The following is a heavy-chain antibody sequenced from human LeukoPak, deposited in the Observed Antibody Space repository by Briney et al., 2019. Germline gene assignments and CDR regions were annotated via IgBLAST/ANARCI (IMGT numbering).Heavy chain of an antibody. V-gene: IGHV4-59*08. D-gene: IGHD6-19*01. Sequence: SETLSLTCTVSGGSISGNYWSWIRQPPGKGLEYIGYIYYSGSTNYNPSLKSRVTISVDTSKNQFSPKLSSVTAADTAVYYCARRGSAWFYFDYWGQGTLVTVSS. CDR2: IYYSGST. J-gene: IGHJ4*02. CDR1: GGSISGNY. CDR3: ARRGSAWFYFDY.